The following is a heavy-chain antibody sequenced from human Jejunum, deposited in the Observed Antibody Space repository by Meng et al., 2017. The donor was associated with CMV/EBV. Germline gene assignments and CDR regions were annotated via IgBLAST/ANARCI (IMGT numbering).Heavy chain of an antibody. CDR3: ARGLIAALFDY. CDR1: GYTFTAYY. J-gene: IGHJ4*02. D-gene: IGHD6-25*01. V-gene: IGHV1-2*02. Sequence: KTSGYTFTAYYMHWVRQAPGQRLEWMGRINPDSGVTKYAQKFQGRVTMTTDTSTSTAYLELRGLRSDDTALYFCARGLIAALFDYWGQGTLVTVSS. CDR2: INPDSGVT.